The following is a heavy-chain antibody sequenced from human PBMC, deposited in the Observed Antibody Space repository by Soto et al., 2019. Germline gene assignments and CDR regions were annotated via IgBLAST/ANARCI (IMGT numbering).Heavy chain of an antibody. CDR3: AREIVVARGASYFDY. V-gene: IGHV3-7*04. J-gene: IGHJ4*02. CDR2: IRQDGSEK. Sequence: GGSLRLSCAASGFTFSRNWMTWVRQAPGKGLEWVGNIRQDGSEKNYVDSVKGRFTISRDNAKNSLYLQMNSLRAEDTAVYYCAREIVVARGASYFDYWGPGTLVTVSS. CDR1: GFTFSRNW. D-gene: IGHD2-2*01.